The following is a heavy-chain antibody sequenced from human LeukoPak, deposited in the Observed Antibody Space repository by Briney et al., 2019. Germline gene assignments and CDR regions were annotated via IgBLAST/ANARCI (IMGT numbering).Heavy chain of an antibody. CDR1: GYTFTSYG. CDR2: ISAYNGNT. J-gene: IGHJ6*02. V-gene: IGHV1-18*01. Sequence: ASVKVSCKASGYTFTSYGISWVRQAPGQGIEWIGWISAYNGNTNYAQKLQGRVTMTTDTSTSTAYMELRSLRSDDTAVYYCAIEIRGYSYGHPYHYYGMDVWGQGTTVTVSS. CDR3: AIEIRGYSYGHPYHYYGMDV. D-gene: IGHD5-18*01.